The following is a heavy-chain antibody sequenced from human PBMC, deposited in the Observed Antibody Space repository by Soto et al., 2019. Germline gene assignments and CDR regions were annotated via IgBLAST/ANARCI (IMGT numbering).Heavy chain of an antibody. CDR1: GYTFTSYG. CDR2: ISAYNGNT. V-gene: IGHV1-18*01. Sequence: ASVKVSCKASGYTFTSYGISWVRQAPGQGLEWMGWISAYNGNTNYAQKLQGRVTMTTDTSTSTAYMEPRSLRSDDTAVYYCASPSNYYYYGMDVWGQGTTVTVSS. CDR3: ASPSNYYYYGMDV. J-gene: IGHJ6*02.